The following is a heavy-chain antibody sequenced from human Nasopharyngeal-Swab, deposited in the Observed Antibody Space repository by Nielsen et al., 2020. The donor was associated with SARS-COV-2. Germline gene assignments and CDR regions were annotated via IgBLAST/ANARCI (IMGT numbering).Heavy chain of an antibody. V-gene: IGHV1-2*04. J-gene: IGHJ6*02. D-gene: IGHD3-10*01. CDR1: GYTFTGYY. Sequence: ASVKVSCKASGYTFTGYYMHWARPAPGQGLEWMGWINPNSGGTNYAQKFQGWVTMTRDTSISTAYMELSSLRSEDTAVYYCARKRRGYYYYGMDVWGQGTTVTVSS. CDR2: INPNSGGT. CDR3: ARKRRGYYYYGMDV.